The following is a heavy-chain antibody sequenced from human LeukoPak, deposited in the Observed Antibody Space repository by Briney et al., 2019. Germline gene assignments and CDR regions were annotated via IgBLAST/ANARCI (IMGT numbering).Heavy chain of an antibody. V-gene: IGHV1-69*13. J-gene: IGHJ4*02. CDR2: IIPIFGTA. Sequence: SVKVSCKASGGTFSSYAISWVRQAPGQGLEWMGGIIPIFGTANYAQKFQGRVTITADESTSTAYMELSSLRSEDTAVYYCAGTVNTAMALDYWGQGTLVTVSS. CDR1: GGTFSSYA. CDR3: AGTVNTAMALDY. D-gene: IGHD5-18*01.